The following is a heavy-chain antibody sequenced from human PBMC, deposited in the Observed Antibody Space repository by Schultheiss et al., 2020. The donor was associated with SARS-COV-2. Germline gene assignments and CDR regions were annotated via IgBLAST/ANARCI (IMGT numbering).Heavy chain of an antibody. CDR3: VASYDY. CDR1: GYTFTGYY. J-gene: IGHJ4*02. Sequence: SVKVSCKASGYTFTGYYMHWVRQAPGQGLEWMGGIIPIFGTANYAQKFQGRVTITADESTSTAYMELNSLRAEDTAVYYCVASYDYWGQGTLVTVSS. CDR2: IIPIFGTA. V-gene: IGHV1-69*13.